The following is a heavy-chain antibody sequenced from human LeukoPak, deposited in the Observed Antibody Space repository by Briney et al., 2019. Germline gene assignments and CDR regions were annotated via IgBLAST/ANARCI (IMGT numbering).Heavy chain of an antibody. CDR2: ISYDGSNK. J-gene: IGHJ4*02. V-gene: IGHV3-30*03. CDR1: GFTFSSYG. D-gene: IGHD2-2*01. CDR3: ARVVGWDQLLPEFDY. Sequence: GGSLRLSCAASGFTFSSYGMHWVRQAPGKGLEWVAVISYDGSNKYYADSVKGRFTISRDNSKNTLYLQMNSLRAEDTAVYYCARVVGWDQLLPEFDYWGQGTLVTVSS.